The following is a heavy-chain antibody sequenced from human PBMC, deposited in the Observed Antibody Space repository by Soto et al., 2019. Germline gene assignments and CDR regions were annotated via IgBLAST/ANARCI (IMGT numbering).Heavy chain of an antibody. CDR3: ARVVPGAEAWFGP. V-gene: IGHV1-18*01. D-gene: IGHD2-2*01. CDR2: ISLYSDGT. Sequence: GASVEVSCKTSGYTLSNYGITWVRQAPGQPLEWLGWISLYSDGTNYAQKFQGRVSMTTDTSTTTAYMELRSLRSDDTAVYYCARVVPGAEAWFGPWGQGTLVTVSS. J-gene: IGHJ5*02. CDR1: GYTLSNYG.